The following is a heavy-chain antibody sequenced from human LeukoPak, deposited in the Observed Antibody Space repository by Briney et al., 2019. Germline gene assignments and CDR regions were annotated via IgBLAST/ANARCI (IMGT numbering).Heavy chain of an antibody. CDR1: GYTFTSYA. Sequence: GASVKVSCKASGYTFTSYAMHWVRQAPGQRLEWMGWINAGNGNTKYSQKFQGRVTITRDTSASTAYMELRSLRSDDTAVYYCARLGDRGSGYYLAGWESYFDYWGQGTLVTVSS. V-gene: IGHV1-3*01. CDR3: ARLGDRGSGYYLAGWESYFDY. D-gene: IGHD3-22*01. CDR2: INAGNGNT. J-gene: IGHJ4*02.